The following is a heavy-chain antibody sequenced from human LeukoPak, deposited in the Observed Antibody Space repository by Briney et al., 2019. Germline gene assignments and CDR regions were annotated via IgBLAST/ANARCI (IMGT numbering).Heavy chain of an antibody. Sequence: GGSLRLSCAASGFTFSSYAMSWVRQAPGKGLEWVSSISSSSSYIYYADSVKGRFTISRDNAKNSLDLQMNSLRAEDTAVYYCARDWSIPSLTGYYIDVWGNGTTATVSS. CDR1: GFTFSSYA. D-gene: IGHD3-9*01. J-gene: IGHJ6*03. CDR3: ARDWSIPSLTGYYIDV. V-gene: IGHV3-21*01. CDR2: ISSSSSYI.